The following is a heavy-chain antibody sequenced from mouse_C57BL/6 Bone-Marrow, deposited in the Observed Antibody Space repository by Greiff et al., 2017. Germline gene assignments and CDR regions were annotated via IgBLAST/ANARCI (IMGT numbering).Heavy chain of an antibody. CDR3: TQPWDQKDYAMDY. V-gene: IGHV6-3*01. D-gene: IGHD4-1*01. J-gene: IGHJ4*01. CDR1: GFTFSNYW. CDR2: IRLKSDNYAT. Sequence: EVQLVESGGGLVQPGGSMKLSCVASGFTFSNYWMNWVRQSPEKGLEWVAQIRLKSDNYATHYAESVKGRFTISRDDSKSSVYLQMNNLRAEDTGIYYCTQPWDQKDYAMDYWGQGTSVTVSS.